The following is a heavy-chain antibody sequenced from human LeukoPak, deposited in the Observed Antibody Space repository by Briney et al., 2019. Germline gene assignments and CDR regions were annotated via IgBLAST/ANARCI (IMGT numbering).Heavy chain of an antibody. D-gene: IGHD7-27*01. J-gene: IGHJ6*02. CDR3: ARDGEPRYWGSGYYYGMDV. CDR1: GFTFSTYA. CDR2: LSGSASST. Sequence: GGPLRLSCAASGFTFSTYAMNWVRQAPGKGLEWVSSLSGSASSTYYADSVKGRFTISRDNYKNTLSLQMNSLRADDTAVYYCARDGEPRYWGSGYYYGMDVWGQGTTVTVSS. V-gene: IGHV3-23*01.